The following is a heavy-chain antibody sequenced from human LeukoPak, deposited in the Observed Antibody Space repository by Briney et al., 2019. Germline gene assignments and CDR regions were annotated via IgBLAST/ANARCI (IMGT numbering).Heavy chain of an antibody. CDR1: GYTFTSYG. CDR3: ARDRGRVQTESFDY. D-gene: IGHD1-1*01. J-gene: IGHJ4*02. V-gene: IGHV1-18*01. Sequence: ASVKVSSKASGYTFTSYGISWVRQAPGQGLEWMGWISAYNGNTNYAQKLQGRVTMTTDTSTSTAYMELRSLRSDDTAVYYCARDRGRVQTESFDYWGQGTLVTVSS. CDR2: ISAYNGNT.